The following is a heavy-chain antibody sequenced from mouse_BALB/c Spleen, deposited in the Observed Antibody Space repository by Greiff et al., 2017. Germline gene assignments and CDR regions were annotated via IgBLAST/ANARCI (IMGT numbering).Heavy chain of an antibody. Sequence: VQLQQPGAELVKPGASVKLSCKASGYTFTSYWINWVKQRPGQGLEWIGNIYPSDSYTNYNQKFKDKATLTVDKSSSTAYMQLSSPTSEDSAVYYCTRERGFTTVVAFDYWGQGTTLTVSS. CDR1: GYTFTSYW. J-gene: IGHJ2*01. CDR2: IYPSDSYT. CDR3: TRERGFTTVVAFDY. D-gene: IGHD1-1*01. V-gene: IGHV1-69*02.